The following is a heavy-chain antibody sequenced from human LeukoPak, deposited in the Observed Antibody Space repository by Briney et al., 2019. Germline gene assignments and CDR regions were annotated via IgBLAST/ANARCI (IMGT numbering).Heavy chain of an antibody. CDR2: ISGSGGST. CDR1: GFTLSSYA. V-gene: IGHV3-23*01. Sequence: LSGGSLRLSCAASGFTLSSYAMSWVRQAPGKGLEWVSAISGSGGSTYYADSVKGRFTISRDNSKNTLYLQMNDLRAEDTAVYYCAKDTRGVGARGSWGQGTLVTVSS. CDR3: AKDTRGVGARGS. J-gene: IGHJ5*02. D-gene: IGHD3-16*01.